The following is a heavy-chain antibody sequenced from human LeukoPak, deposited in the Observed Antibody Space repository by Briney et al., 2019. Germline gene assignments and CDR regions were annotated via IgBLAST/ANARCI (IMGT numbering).Heavy chain of an antibody. D-gene: IGHD2-21*02. V-gene: IGHV1-69*01. CDR2: IIPIFGTA. CDR1: GGTFSSYA. J-gene: IGHJ4*02. Sequence: ASVKVSCKASGGTFSSYAISWVRQAPGQGLEWMGGIIPIFGTANYAQKFQGRVTITADESTSTAYMELSSLRSEDTAVYYCARAVVVTAIHPNYFDCWGQGTLVTVSS. CDR3: ARAVVVTAIHPNYFDC.